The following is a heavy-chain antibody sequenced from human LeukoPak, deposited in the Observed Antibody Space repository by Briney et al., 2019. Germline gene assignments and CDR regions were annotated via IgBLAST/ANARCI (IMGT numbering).Heavy chain of an antibody. J-gene: IGHJ4*02. CDR3: ASSFYYDSRDY. CDR1: GGSFSGYF. CDR2: ITPSGST. D-gene: IGHD3-22*01. Sequence: SETLSLTRVVYGGSFSGYFWSWIRQPPGKGLEWIGEITPSGSTNYSPSLKSRVSISIDTSKKKLSLRLTTVTAADSAVYYCASSFYYDSRDYWGQGTPVTVSS. V-gene: IGHV4-34*01.